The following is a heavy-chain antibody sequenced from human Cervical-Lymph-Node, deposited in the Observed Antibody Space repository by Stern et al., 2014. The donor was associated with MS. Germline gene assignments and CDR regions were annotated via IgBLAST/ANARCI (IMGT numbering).Heavy chain of an antibody. CDR1: GFTFSSYW. V-gene: IGHV3-7*01. CDR3: ARDRPSRIAAAGNRFDY. Sequence: EVQLVESGGGLVQPGGSLRLSCAASGFTFSSYWMNWVRQAPGTGLEWVANIKQDGSEKYYVDSVKGRFTISRDNAKNSLYLQMNSLRAEDTAVYYCARDRPSRIAAAGNRFDYWGQGTLVTVSS. J-gene: IGHJ4*02. CDR2: IKQDGSEK. D-gene: IGHD6-13*01.